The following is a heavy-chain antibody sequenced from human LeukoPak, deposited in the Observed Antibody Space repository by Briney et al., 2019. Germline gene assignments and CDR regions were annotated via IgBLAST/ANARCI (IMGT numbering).Heavy chain of an antibody. CDR2: ISASTGGT. D-gene: IGHD3-3*01. CDR3: ARGRGLGITIFGVVAFDI. CDR1: GFTFSSYP. J-gene: IGHJ3*02. V-gene: IGHV3-23*01. Sequence: GGSLRLSCVASGFTFSSYPMNWVRQAPGKGLEWVTSISASTGGTYYADSVKGRFTISRDNSRSAIYLQMNSLRAEDTAVYYCARGRGLGITIFGVVAFDIWGQGTMVTVSS.